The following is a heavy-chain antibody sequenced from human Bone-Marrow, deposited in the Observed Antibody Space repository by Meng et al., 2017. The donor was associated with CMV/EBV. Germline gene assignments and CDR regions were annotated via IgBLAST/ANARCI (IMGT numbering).Heavy chain of an antibody. V-gene: IGHV1-2*02. Sequence: ASVKVSCKASGYTFTGYYMHWVRQAPGQGLEWMGWINPNSGGTNYAQKFQGRVTMTRDTSINTGYMELTRLTSDDTAVYYCARDNNWGPDYWGQGTTVTVTS. CDR3: ARDNNWGPDY. CDR1: GYTFTGYY. D-gene: IGHD7-27*01. CDR2: INPNSGGT. J-gene: IGHJ4*02.